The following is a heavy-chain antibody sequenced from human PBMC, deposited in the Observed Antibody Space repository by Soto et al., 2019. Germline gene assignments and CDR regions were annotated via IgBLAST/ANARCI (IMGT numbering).Heavy chain of an antibody. V-gene: IGHV4-31*03. CDR3: ARVIDTVATGGNAFDS. D-gene: IGHD5-12*01. CDR1: GGSISSGGYY. Sequence: QVQLQESGPGLVKPSQTLSLTCTVSGGSISSGGYYWSWIRQHPGKGLEWIGYIYYSGSTYYNPSLEWRVTISVDPSKNKFSLKLSSVTAADTAVYYCARVIDTVATGGNAFDSWGQGTMVTVSS. CDR2: IYYSGST. J-gene: IGHJ3*02.